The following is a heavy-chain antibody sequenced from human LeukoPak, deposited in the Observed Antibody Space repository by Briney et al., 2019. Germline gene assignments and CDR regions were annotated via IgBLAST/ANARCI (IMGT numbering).Heavy chain of an antibody. CDR1: GFTFTSYG. Sequence: GTSVKVSCKASGFTFTSYGISWVRQAPGQGLEWMGWISAYNGNTNYAQKLQGRVTMTTDTSTSTAYMELRSLRSDDTAVYYCARNLRITYLYWPTSDPNYYYGMDVWGQGTTVTVSS. D-gene: IGHD3-16*01. CDR3: ARNLRITYLYWPTSDPNYYYGMDV. J-gene: IGHJ6*02. V-gene: IGHV1-18*01. CDR2: ISAYNGNT.